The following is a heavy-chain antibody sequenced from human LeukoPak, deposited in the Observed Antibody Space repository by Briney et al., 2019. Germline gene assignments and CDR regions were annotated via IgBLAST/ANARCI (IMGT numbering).Heavy chain of an antibody. D-gene: IGHD3-22*01. V-gene: IGHV4-39*02. Sequence: SETLSLTCTVSGGSISSSSYYWGWIRQPPGKGLEWIGSIYYSGSTYYNPSLKSRVTISVDTSKNQFSLKLSSVTAADTAVYYCARDATIVVDYFDYWGQGTLVTVSS. CDR2: IYYSGST. J-gene: IGHJ4*02. CDR1: GGSISSSSYY. CDR3: ARDATIVVDYFDY.